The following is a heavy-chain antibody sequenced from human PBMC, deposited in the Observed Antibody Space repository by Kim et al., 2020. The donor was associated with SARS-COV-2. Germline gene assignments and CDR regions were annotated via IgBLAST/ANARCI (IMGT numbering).Heavy chain of an antibody. J-gene: IGHJ3*02. V-gene: IGHV3-48*04. Sequence: GGSLRLSCAASGFTFSSYSMNWVRQAPGKGLEWVSYISSSSSTIYYADSVKGRFTISRDNAKNSLYLQMNSLRAEDTAVYYCANFRGSYYVAAFDIWGQGTMVTVSS. CDR2: ISSSSSTI. CDR1: GFTFSSYS. D-gene: IGHD1-26*01. CDR3: ANFRGSYYVAAFDI.